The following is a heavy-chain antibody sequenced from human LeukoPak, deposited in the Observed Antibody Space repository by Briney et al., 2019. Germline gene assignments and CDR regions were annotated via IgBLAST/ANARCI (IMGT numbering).Heavy chain of an antibody. D-gene: IGHD3-9*01. Sequence: GGSLRLSCSASGFSFSRFGMHWVRQAPGKGLEWVAVMSYDGLFKNYPDSVKGRFTISRDNSKNIVYLQMNSLEPEDTAVYYCAKDFKEVTGDNYFDYWGQGTLVTVSS. CDR3: AKDFKEVTGDNYFDY. CDR2: MSYDGLFK. J-gene: IGHJ4*02. V-gene: IGHV3-30*18. CDR1: GFSFSRFG.